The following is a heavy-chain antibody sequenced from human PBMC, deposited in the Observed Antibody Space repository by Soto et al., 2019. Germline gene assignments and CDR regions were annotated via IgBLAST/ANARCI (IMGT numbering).Heavy chain of an antibody. J-gene: IGHJ5*02. CDR2: MNPNSGNT. CDR3: GGGRIVLVVAATRGFDP. CDR1: GYTFPSYD. D-gene: IGHD2-15*01. Sequence: ASVKVSCKASGYTFPSYDINWVRQATGQGLEWMGWMNPNSGNTGYAQKFQGRVTMTRNTSITTAYMELSTRRSKDTAVYYCGGGRIVLVVAATRGFDPWGQGTLVTVSS. V-gene: IGHV1-8*01.